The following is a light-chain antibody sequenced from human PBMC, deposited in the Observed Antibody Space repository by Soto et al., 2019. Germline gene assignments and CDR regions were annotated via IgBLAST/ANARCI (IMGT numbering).Light chain of an antibody. CDR2: LNSDGSH. CDR3: QTWGSGTVV. J-gene: IGLJ2*01. Sequence: QSALTQSPSASASLGASVKLTCTLSSGHSSYAIAWHQQQPEKGPRYLMKLNSDGSHSKGDGILDRFSGSSSGAERYLTISSLQSEDEADYYCQTWGSGTVVFGGGTKLTVL. V-gene: IGLV4-69*01. CDR1: SGHSSYA.